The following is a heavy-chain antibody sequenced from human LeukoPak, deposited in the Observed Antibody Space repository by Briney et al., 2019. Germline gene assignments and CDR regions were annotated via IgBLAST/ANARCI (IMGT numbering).Heavy chain of an antibody. CDR2: INPNSGGT. CDR3: ARAGVWDSGSYGDY. CDR1: GYTFTGYY. J-gene: IGHJ4*02. Sequence: ASVNVSCKASGYTFTGYYMHRVRQDPGQGLEGMGWINPNSGGTNYARKFQGRVTMTRDTSISTAYMELSRLRSDDTAVYYCARAGVWDSGSYGDYWGQGTLVTVSS. V-gene: IGHV1-2*02. D-gene: IGHD1-26*01.